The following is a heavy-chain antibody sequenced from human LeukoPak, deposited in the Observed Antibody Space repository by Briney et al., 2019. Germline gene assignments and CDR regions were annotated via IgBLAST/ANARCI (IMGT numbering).Heavy chain of an antibody. CDR3: AGRFYGSYPGKDAFDI. CDR1: GGSISSYY. D-gene: IGHD1-26*01. Sequence: PSETLSLTCTVSGGSISSYYWSWIRQPPGKGLEWIGYIYYSGSTNYNPSLKSRVTISVDTSKNQFSLKLSSVTAADTAVYYCAGRFYGSYPGKDAFDIWGQGTMVTVSS. CDR2: IYYSGST. V-gene: IGHV4-59*01. J-gene: IGHJ3*02.